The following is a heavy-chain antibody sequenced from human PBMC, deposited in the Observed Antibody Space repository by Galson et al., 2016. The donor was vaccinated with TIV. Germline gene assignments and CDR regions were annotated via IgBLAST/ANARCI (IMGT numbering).Heavy chain of an antibody. CDR3: ARDPLFGGMDV. CDR1: QFPFSDYW. Sequence: SLRLSCAASQFPFSDYWMNWIRQAPGKGLEWVATIKQDGSDRYYGDSVKGRFTISRDNAKRLQYLHMSSLRVEDTAVYYCARDPLFGGMDVWGQGATVAVS. CDR2: IKQDGSDR. J-gene: IGHJ6*02. V-gene: IGHV3-7*03. D-gene: IGHD3-10*02.